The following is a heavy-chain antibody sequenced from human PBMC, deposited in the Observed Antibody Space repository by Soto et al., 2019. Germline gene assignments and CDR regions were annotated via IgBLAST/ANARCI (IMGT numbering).Heavy chain of an antibody. V-gene: IGHV4-34*01. CDR3: ARGRSSSRGVPHYYYYGMDV. J-gene: IGHJ6*02. D-gene: IGHD3-10*01. CDR2: INHSGST. CDR1: GGSFSGYY. Sequence: PSETLSLTCAVYGGSFSGYYWSWIRQPPGKGLEWIGEINHSGSTNYNPSLKSRVTISVDTSKNQFSLKLSSVTAADTALYYCARGRSSSRGVPHYYYYGMDVWRQLNTVTVS.